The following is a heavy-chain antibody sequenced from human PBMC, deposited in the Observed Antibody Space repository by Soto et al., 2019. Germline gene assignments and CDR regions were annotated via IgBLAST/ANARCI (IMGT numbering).Heavy chain of an antibody. V-gene: IGHV4-34*01. CDR1: GGSLSGYY. CDR3: ARGDKRFDY. CDR2: INHSGST. Sequence: SETLSLTCAVYGGSLSGYYWSWIRQPPGKGLEWIGEINHSGSTNYNPSLKSRVTISVDTSKNQFSLKLSSVTAADTAVYYCARGDKRFDYWGQGTLVTSPQ. J-gene: IGHJ4*02.